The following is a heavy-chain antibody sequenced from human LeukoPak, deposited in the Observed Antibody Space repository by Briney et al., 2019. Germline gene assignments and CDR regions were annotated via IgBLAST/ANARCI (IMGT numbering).Heavy chain of an antibody. CDR3: ASLGYSYGPTLYGMDV. Sequence: SVKVSCKASGGTFSSYAISWVRQAPGQGLEWMGGIIPIFGTANYAQKFQGRVTITADESTSTAYMELSSLRSEDTAVYYYASLGYSYGPTLYGMDVWGKGTTVTVSS. CDR1: GGTFSSYA. CDR2: IIPIFGTA. V-gene: IGHV1-69*13. D-gene: IGHD5-18*01. J-gene: IGHJ6*04.